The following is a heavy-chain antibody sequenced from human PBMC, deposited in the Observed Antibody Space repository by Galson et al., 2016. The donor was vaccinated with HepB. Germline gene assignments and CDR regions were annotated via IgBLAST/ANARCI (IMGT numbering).Heavy chain of an antibody. CDR1: GFTFSSYS. V-gene: IGHV3-48*04. CDR2: ITTSGSNI. CDR3: ARDRIVGAKVYSDAFDI. Sequence: SLRLSCAASGFTFSSYSMNWVRQAPGKGLEWVSYITTSGSNIDYGDSVKGRFTISRDNAKNSLYLQMNSLRAEDTAVYSCARDRIVGAKVYSDAFDIWGQGTMVTVSS. J-gene: IGHJ3*02. D-gene: IGHD1-26*01.